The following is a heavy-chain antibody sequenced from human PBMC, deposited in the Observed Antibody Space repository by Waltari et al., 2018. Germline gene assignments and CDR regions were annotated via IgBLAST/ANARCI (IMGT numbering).Heavy chain of an antibody. CDR1: GFTFSRYP. Sequence: QVQLVESGGGVVQPGRSLRLSCAASGFTFSRYPMHWVRQAPGKGLEWVAVISYDGSNKYYADSVKGRFTISRDNSKNTLYLQMNSLRAEDTAVYYCARDFYYYDSSGYLDYWGQGTLVTVSS. CDR3: ARDFYYYDSSGYLDY. J-gene: IGHJ4*02. D-gene: IGHD3-22*01. V-gene: IGHV3-30*01. CDR2: ISYDGSNK.